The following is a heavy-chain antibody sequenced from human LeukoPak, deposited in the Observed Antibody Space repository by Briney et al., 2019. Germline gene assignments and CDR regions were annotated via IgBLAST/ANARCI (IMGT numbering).Heavy chain of an antibody. CDR2: VDYRGTT. CDR3: ARSPDSSGYYYYFDF. V-gene: IGHV4-59*08. Sequence: SETLSLTCTVSGGSISPYYWSWIRQPPGKGLEGIGYVDYRGTTIDNPSLKSRVTISVDTSKNQFSLRLSSVTAADTAVYYCARSPDSSGYYYYFDFWGQGTLVSVSS. CDR1: GGSISPYY. J-gene: IGHJ4*02. D-gene: IGHD3-22*01.